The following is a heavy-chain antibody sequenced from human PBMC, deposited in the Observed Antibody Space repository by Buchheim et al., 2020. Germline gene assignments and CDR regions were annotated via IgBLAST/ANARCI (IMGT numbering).Heavy chain of an antibody. CDR3: ARGGDDYGDYYGLDV. CDR2: INSDGSSV. V-gene: IGHV3-74*01. Sequence: EVQLVESGGGLVQPGGSLRLSCAASGFIFSSNWMHWVRQALGKGLVWVSRINSDGSSVFYADSVKGRFTISRDNAKNTLYLQMNSLRAEDTAVYYCARGGDDYGDYYGLDVWGQGTT. CDR1: GFIFSSNW. J-gene: IGHJ6*02. D-gene: IGHD4-17*01.